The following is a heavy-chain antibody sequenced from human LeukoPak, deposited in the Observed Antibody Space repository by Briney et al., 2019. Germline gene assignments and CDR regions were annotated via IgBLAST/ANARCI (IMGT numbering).Heavy chain of an antibody. CDR2: IYTSGST. D-gene: IGHD1-26*01. Sequence: PSETLSLTCTVSGGSISSYYWSWIRQPAGKGLEWIGRIYTSGSTNYNPSLKSRVTISVDTSKNQFSLKLSSVTAADTAVYYCARGEWDLEWCNWFDPWGQGTLVTVSS. J-gene: IGHJ5*02. CDR1: GGSISSYY. CDR3: ARGEWDLEWCNWFDP. V-gene: IGHV4-4*07.